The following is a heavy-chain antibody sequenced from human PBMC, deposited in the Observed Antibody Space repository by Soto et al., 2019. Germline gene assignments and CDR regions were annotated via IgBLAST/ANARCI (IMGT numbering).Heavy chain of an antibody. J-gene: IGHJ6*03. CDR1: GFTFSDYY. CDR3: AREVRPLYGDYHVGTGNGYYYYYYMDV. V-gene: IGHV3-11*01. Sequence: GGSLRLSCAASGFTFSDYYMSWIRQAPGKGLEWVSYISSSGSTIYYADSVKGRFTISRDNAKNSLYLQMNSLRAEDTAVYYCAREVRPLYGDYHVGTGNGYYYYYYMDVWGKGTTVTVSS. CDR2: ISSSGSTI. D-gene: IGHD4-17*01.